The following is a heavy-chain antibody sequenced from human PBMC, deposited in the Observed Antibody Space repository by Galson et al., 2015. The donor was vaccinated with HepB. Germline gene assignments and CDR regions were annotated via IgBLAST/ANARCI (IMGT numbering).Heavy chain of an antibody. J-gene: IGHJ6*02. D-gene: IGHD3-10*01. Sequence: SLRLSCAASGFTFSSYAMHWVRQAPGKGLEWVAVISYDGSNKYYADSVKGRFTISRDNSKNTQYLQMNSLRAEDTAVYYCARDSYYGSGSYWGGSERYGMDVWGQGTTVTVSS. V-gene: IGHV3-30*04. CDR1: GFTFSSYA. CDR2: ISYDGSNK. CDR3: ARDSYYGSGSYWGGSERYGMDV.